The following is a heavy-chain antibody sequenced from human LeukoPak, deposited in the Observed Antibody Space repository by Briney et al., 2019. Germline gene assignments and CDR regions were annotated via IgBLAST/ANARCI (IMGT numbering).Heavy chain of an antibody. Sequence: GGSLRLSCAASGFTFDDYGMSWVRQAPGKGLEWVSGINSNGARTGYADSVTGRFTISRDNRKNSLYLQMNSLRAEDTALYYCARDRGGDYLYFQHWGQGTLVTVSS. D-gene: IGHD2-21*02. J-gene: IGHJ1*01. V-gene: IGHV3-20*04. CDR2: INSNGART. CDR3: ARDRGGDYLYFQH. CDR1: GFTFDDYG.